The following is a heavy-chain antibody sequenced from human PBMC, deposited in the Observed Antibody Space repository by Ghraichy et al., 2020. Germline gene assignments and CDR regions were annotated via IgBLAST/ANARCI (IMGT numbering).Heavy chain of an antibody. Sequence: SEILSLTCTVSGGSIRSYYWSWIRQPPGKGLEWIGHIYYSGSTNYNPSLKSRVTISVDTSKNQFSLKLSSVTAADTALYYCARVITMVRGVTYSNWFDPWGQGTLVTVSS. V-gene: IGHV4-59*01. CDR1: GGSIRSYY. CDR2: IYYSGST. J-gene: IGHJ5*02. CDR3: ARVITMVRGVTYSNWFDP. D-gene: IGHD3-10*01.